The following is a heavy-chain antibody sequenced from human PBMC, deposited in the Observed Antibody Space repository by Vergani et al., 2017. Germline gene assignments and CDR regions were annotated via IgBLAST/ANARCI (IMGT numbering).Heavy chain of an antibody. V-gene: IGHV1-8*01. D-gene: IGHD3-3*01. CDR3: ARGRTICGVVITDFDY. J-gene: IGHJ4*02. CDR2: MNPNRGNT. Sequence: QVQLVQSGAEVKKPGASVKVSCKASGYTFTSYDINWVRQATGQGLEWMGWMNPNRGNTGYAQKFPGRVTMTRNTSISTAYMELSSRRSEDTAVYYGARGRTICGVVITDFDYWGQGTLVTVSS. CDR1: GYTFTSYD.